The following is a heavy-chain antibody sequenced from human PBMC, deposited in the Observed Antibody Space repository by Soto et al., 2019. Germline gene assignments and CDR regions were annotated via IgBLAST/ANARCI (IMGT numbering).Heavy chain of an antibody. CDR1: GGSISSGGYY. D-gene: IGHD6-13*01. Sequence: SETLSLTCTVSGGSISSGGYYWSWIRQHPGKGLEWIGYIYYSGSTYYNPSLKSRVTISVDTSKNQFSLKLSSVTAADTAVYYCARVGIAAAGYYYYYYGMDVWGQGTTVTVSS. V-gene: IGHV4-31*03. J-gene: IGHJ6*02. CDR2: IYYSGST. CDR3: ARVGIAAAGYYYYYYGMDV.